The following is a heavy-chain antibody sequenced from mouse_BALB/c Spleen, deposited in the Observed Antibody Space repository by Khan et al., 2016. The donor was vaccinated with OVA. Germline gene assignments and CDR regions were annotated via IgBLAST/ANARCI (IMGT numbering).Heavy chain of an antibody. Sequence: VRLQQSGAELVRPGAFVNLSCKASGFTIKDYYLHWVKQRPEQGLEWIGWIDPENGNTIYDPKFQGKANITSDTSSNTAYLQLSSLTSEDTAVYYGSRDGYDPWFAYWGQGTLVTVSA. J-gene: IGHJ3*01. CDR1: GFTIKDYY. CDR2: IDPENGNT. CDR3: SRDGYDPWFAY. V-gene: IGHV14-1*02. D-gene: IGHD2-2*01.